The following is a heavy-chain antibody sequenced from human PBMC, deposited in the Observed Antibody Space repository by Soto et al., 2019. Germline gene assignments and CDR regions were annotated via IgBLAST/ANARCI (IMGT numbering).Heavy chain of an antibody. V-gene: IGHV1-18*01. CDR2: ISAYSGST. Sequence: QVQLVQSGAEVKKPGASVKVSCKASGYTFTTYGISWVRQAPGQGLEWMGWISAYSGSTKFAQKLQGRVTMTTDTYTTTADMELRSQTPDDTAVYYCARDFTKSSSWPYYFDYCGQGTLVTVSS. CDR1: GYTFTTYG. D-gene: IGHD6-13*01. J-gene: IGHJ4*02. CDR3: ARDFTKSSSWPYYFDY.